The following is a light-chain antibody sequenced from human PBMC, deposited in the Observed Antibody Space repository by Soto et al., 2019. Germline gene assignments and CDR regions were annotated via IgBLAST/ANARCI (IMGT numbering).Light chain of an antibody. CDR1: SSDVGAYNF. Sequence: QSALTQPASVSGSRGQSITISCTGTSSDVGAYNFVSWYQQHPGKLPKLMIFDVSRRPSGVSDRFSGSKSGNPASLTISGLQAEDECDYTSSSTHVFGSGTKLTVL. J-gene: IGLJ1*01. CDR3: SSTHV. V-gene: IGLV2-14*03. CDR2: DVS.